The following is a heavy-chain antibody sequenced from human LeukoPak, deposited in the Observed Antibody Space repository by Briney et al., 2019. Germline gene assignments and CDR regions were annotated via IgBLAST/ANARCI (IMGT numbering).Heavy chain of an antibody. J-gene: IGHJ4*02. D-gene: IGHD7-27*01. CDR2: IYYSGYT. V-gene: IGHV4-34*01. CDR1: GGSFSGYY. CDR3: ARANWGLYYFDY. Sequence: PSETLSLTCAVYGGSFSGYYWSWIRQPPGKGLEWTGTIYYSGYTYYNPSLKSRVTISLDTSKNQFSLNLNSVTAADTAVYYCARANWGLYYFDYWGQGTLVTVSS.